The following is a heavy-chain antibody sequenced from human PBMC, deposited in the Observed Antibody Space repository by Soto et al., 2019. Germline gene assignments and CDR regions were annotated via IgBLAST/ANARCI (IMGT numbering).Heavy chain of an antibody. V-gene: IGHV1-69*02. CDR2: IIPILGIA. D-gene: IGHD2-2*01. CDR1: GGTFSSHT. Sequence: QVQLVQSGAEVKKPGSSVKVSCKASGGTFSSHTISWVRQAPGQGLEWMVRIIPILGIANYAQKFQGRVTITANKSTSTAYMELSSLRSDDTAVYYCARVLYCSSTSCRNWFDPWGQGTLVTVSS. J-gene: IGHJ5*02. CDR3: ARVLYCSSTSCRNWFDP.